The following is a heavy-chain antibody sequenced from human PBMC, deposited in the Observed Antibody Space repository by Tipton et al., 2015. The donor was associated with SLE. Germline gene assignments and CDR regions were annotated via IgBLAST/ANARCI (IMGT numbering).Heavy chain of an antibody. J-gene: IGHJ3*02. Sequence: SLRLSCAASGFTVGSNYMSWVRQAPGKGLEWVSVIYSGGSTYYADSVKGRFTISRDNSKNTLYLQMNSLRAEDTAVYYCARSILGPNDAFDIWGQGTMVTVSS. CDR1: GFTVGSNY. CDR3: ARSILGPNDAFDI. CDR2: IYSGGST. D-gene: IGHD7-27*01. V-gene: IGHV3-66*01.